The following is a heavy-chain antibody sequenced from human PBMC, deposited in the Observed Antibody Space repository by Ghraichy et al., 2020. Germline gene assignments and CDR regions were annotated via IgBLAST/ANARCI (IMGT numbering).Heavy chain of an antibody. V-gene: IGHV1-18*01. CDR3: ARDSTIFGVVTIPLEQFDY. CDR2: ISAYNGNT. D-gene: IGHD3-3*01. Sequence: ASVKVSCKASGYTFTSYGISWVRQAPEQGLEWMGWISAYNGNTNYAQKLQGRVTMTTDTSTSTAYMELRSLRSDDTAVYYCARDSTIFGVVTIPLEQFDYWGQGTLVTVSS. CDR1: GYTFTSYG. J-gene: IGHJ4*02.